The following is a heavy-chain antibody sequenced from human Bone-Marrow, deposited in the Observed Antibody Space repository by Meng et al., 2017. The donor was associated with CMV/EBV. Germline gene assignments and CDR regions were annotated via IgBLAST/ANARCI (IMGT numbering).Heavy chain of an antibody. CDR3: ARHQSATSNFDY. Sequence: SETLSLTCAVSGGSISGNSYYWDWIRQPPGKGLEWIGSIYFTGYSYSHPPLKGRVTISVDTSKNQFSLKLSSVTATETAVYYCARHQSATSNFDYWGQGILVTVVS. CDR2: IYFTGYS. D-gene: IGHD3-3*01. J-gene: IGHJ4*02. CDR1: GGSISGNSYY. V-gene: IGHV4-39*01.